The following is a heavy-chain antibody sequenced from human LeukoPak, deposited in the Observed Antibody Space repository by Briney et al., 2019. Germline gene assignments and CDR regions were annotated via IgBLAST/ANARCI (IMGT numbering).Heavy chain of an antibody. CDR1: GGSFSGYY. J-gene: IGHJ4*02. V-gene: IGHV4-34*01. Sequence: SETLSLTCAVYGGSFSGYYWSWIRQPPGKGLEWIGEINHSGSTNYNPSLKSRVTISVDTSKNQFSLKLSSVTAADTAVYYCARGRRLTGPDCWGQGTLVTVSS. CDR3: ARGRRLTGPDC. D-gene: IGHD3-9*01. CDR2: INHSGST.